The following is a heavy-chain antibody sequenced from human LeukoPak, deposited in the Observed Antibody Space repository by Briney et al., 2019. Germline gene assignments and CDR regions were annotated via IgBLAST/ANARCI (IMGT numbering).Heavy chain of an antibody. D-gene: IGHD3-10*01. CDR1: GGTFSSYA. CDR3: ARDPSPEPITMVRGAADY. J-gene: IGHJ4*02. V-gene: IGHV1-69*04. Sequence: SDKVSCKASGGTFSSYAISWVRQAPGQGLEWMGRIIPILGIANYAQKFQGRVTITADKSTSTAYMELSSLRSEDTAVYYCARDPSPEPITMVRGAADYWGQGTLATVSS. CDR2: IIPILGIA.